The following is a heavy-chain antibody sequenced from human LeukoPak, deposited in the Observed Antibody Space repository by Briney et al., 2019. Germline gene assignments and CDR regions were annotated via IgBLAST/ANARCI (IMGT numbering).Heavy chain of an antibody. CDR1: GGSISSSSYY. CDR2: IYYSGST. V-gene: IGHV4-39*07. J-gene: IGHJ4*02. CDR3: AREGWWELLGEVFYFDY. D-gene: IGHD1-26*01. Sequence: PSETLSLTSTVSGGSISSSSYYWGWIRQPPGKGLEWIGSIYYSGSTYYNPSLKSRVTISVDTSKNQFSLKLSSVTAADTAVYYCAREGWWELLGEVFYFDYWGQGTLVTVSS.